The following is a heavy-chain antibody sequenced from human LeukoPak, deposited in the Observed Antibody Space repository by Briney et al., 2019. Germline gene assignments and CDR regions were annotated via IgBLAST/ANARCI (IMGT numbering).Heavy chain of an antibody. Sequence: GGSLRLSCTASGFTLSNTGMNWVRQAPGKGLEWVGRVKSKTGGGTTDYAAPVKGRFTISRDDSENTLYLQVNSLETEDTAVYYCATEGSPYGYHAVGIWGQGTMVTVSS. D-gene: IGHD5-18*01. CDR1: GFTLSNTG. CDR3: ATEGSPYGYHAVGI. J-gene: IGHJ3*02. CDR2: VKSKTGGGTT. V-gene: IGHV3-15*01.